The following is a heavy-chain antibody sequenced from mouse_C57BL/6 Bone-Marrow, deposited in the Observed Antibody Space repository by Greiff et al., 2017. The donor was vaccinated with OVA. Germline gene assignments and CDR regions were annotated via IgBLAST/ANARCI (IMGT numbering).Heavy chain of an antibody. CDR2: IDPNSGGT. CDR1: GYTFTSYW. Sequence: QVQLQQPGAELVKPGASVKLSCKASGYTFTSYWMHWVKQRPGRGLEWIGRIDPNSGGTKYNEKFKSKATLTVDKPSSTAYMQLSSLTSEDSAVYYCARSQIDYYGSSYDYYAMDYWGQGTSVTVSS. J-gene: IGHJ4*01. D-gene: IGHD1-1*01. V-gene: IGHV1-62-3*01. CDR3: ARSQIDYYGSSYDYYAMDY.